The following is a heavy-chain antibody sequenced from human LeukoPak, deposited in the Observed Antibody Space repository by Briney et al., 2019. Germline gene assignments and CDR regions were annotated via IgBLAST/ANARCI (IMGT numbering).Heavy chain of an antibody. Sequence: GGSLRLSCAASAVTFRVSILHSVPQAPGRGLEWVAVIRYDGSETYYADSVKGRFTISRDNSKNTLYLQMKSLRPEDTAVYYCERETTETSRRPLIYFWGEGTLVTVSS. CDR1: AVTFRVSI. V-gene: IGHV3-33*01. J-gene: IGHJ4*02. CDR3: ERETTETSRRPLIYF. D-gene: IGHD4-17*01. CDR2: IRYDGSET.